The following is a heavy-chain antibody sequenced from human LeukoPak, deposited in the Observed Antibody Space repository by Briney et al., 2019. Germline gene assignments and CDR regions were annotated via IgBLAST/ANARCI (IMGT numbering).Heavy chain of an antibody. V-gene: IGHV3-49*04. Sequence: GGSLRLSCTASGFTFGDYAMSWVRQAPGKGLEWVGFIRSKAYGGTTEYAASVKGRFTISRDDSKSIAYLQMNSLKTEDTAVYYCTRARGSSPSVGYYYYYMDVWGKGTTVTVSS. CDR3: TRARGSSPSVGYYYYYMDV. J-gene: IGHJ6*03. D-gene: IGHD6-6*01. CDR1: GFTFGDYA. CDR2: IRSKAYGGTT.